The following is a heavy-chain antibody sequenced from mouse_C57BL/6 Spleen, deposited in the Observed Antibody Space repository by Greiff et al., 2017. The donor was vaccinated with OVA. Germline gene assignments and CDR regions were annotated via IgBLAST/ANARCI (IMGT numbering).Heavy chain of an antibody. CDR2: INPSSGYT. CDR1: GYTFTSYT. CDR3: ARSGRNGNYGFYYAMDY. Sequence: VQLQQSGAELARPGASVKMSCKASGYTFTSYTMHWVKQRPGQGLEWIGYINPSSGYTKYNQKFKDKATLTADKSSSTAYMQLSSLTSEDSAVYYCARSGRNGNYGFYYAMDYWGQGTSVTVSS. J-gene: IGHJ4*01. V-gene: IGHV1-4*01. D-gene: IGHD2-1*01.